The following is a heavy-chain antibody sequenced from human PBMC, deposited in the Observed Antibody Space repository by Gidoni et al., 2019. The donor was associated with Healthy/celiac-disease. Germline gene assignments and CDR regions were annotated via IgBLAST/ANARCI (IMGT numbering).Heavy chain of an antibody. CDR1: GGSFSGYY. V-gene: IGHV4-34*01. D-gene: IGHD2-2*02. CDR3: ARAGRPSQRVVPAAIGPAKPTYYFDY. J-gene: IGHJ4*02. CDR2: INHSGST. Sequence: QVQLQQWGAGLLKPSETLSLTCAVYGGSFSGYYWSWIRQPPGKGLEWIGEINHSGSTNYNPSLKSRVTISVDTSKNQFSLKLSSVTAADTAVYYCARAGRPSQRVVPAAIGPAKPTYYFDYWGQGTLVTVSS.